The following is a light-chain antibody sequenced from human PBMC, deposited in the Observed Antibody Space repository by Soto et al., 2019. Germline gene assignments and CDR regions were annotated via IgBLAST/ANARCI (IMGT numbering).Light chain of an antibody. Sequence: DIQMTQSPSSLSASVGDRVTITCRASRNMYTYLHWYQQKPGKAPTLLISAASSLHGGVPSRFRGSGSGADYTLTITSLQPDDSAIYYCQSTYDTPAFGGGTMVEIK. CDR1: RNMYTY. CDR2: AAS. J-gene: IGKJ4*01. V-gene: IGKV1-39*02. CDR3: QSTYDTPA.